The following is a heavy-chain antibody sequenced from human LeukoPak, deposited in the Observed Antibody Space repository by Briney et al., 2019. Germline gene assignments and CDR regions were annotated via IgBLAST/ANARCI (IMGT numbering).Heavy chain of an antibody. D-gene: IGHD2-21*02. CDR3: ARDRGAYCGGDCYLGFDY. J-gene: IGHJ4*01. CDR1: GFTFSSYT. CDR2: ISGSSGYI. Sequence: GGSLRLSCAASGFTFSSYTMHWVRQAPGKGLEWVSSISGSSGYISYADSVKGRFTISRDNSKKSLYLQMTSLTAEDTAVYYCARDRGAYCGGDCYLGFDYWGRGTLVTVSS. V-gene: IGHV3-21*01.